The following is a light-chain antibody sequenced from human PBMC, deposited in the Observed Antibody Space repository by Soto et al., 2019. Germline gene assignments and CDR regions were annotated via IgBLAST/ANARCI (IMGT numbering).Light chain of an antibody. CDR2: EVT. J-gene: IGLJ3*02. CDR3: SSHAGIINVV. CDR1: SSDVGGYNY. V-gene: IGLV2-8*01. Sequence: QSALTQPPSASGSPGQSVTISCTGTSSDVGGYNYVSWYQQHPGKAPKLIIYEVTKRPSGVPDRFSGSKSGNTASLTVSGLLAKDEADYYCSSHAGIINVVFGGGTKLTVL.